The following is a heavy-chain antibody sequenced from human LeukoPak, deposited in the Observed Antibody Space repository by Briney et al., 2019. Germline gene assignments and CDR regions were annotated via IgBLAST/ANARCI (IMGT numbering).Heavy chain of an antibody. V-gene: IGHV3-30*18. CDR2: ISYDGSNK. CDR3: AKAQRVRGVTIDY. D-gene: IGHD3-10*01. J-gene: IGHJ4*02. CDR1: GFTFSSYG. Sequence: GGSLRLSCAASGFTFSSYGMHWVRQAPGKGLEWVAVISYDGSNKYYADSVEGRFTISRDNSKNTLYLQMNSLRAEDTAVYYCAKAQRVRGVTIDYWGQGTLVTVSS.